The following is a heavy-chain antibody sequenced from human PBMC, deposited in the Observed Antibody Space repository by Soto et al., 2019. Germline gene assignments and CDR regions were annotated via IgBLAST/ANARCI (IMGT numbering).Heavy chain of an antibody. CDR2: IKQDGSEK. CDR1: GFTFSSYW. V-gene: IGHV3-7*01. D-gene: IGHD3-3*01. Sequence: GGSLRLSCAASGFTFSSYWMSWVRQAPGKGLEWVANIKQDGSEKYYVDSVKGRFTISRDNAKNSLYLQMNSLRAEDTAVYYCARDRNGWDDFWSGYYFDYWGQGTLVTVSS. CDR3: ARDRNGWDDFWSGYYFDY. J-gene: IGHJ4*02.